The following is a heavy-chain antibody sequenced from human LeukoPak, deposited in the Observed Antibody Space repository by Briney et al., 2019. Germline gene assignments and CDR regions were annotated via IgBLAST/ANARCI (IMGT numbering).Heavy chain of an antibody. V-gene: IGHV1-2*02. D-gene: IGHD2-21*02. J-gene: IGHJ4*02. CDR1: GYTFTGYY. Sequence: ASVKVSCKASGYTFTGYYMHWVRQAPGQGLEWMGWINPNSGGTNYAQKFQGRVTMTRDTSISTAYMELSRLRSDDTAVYYCARDVVEYCGGDCYSGNHEPFDYWGQGTLVTVSS. CDR2: INPNSGGT. CDR3: ARDVVEYCGGDCYSGNHEPFDY.